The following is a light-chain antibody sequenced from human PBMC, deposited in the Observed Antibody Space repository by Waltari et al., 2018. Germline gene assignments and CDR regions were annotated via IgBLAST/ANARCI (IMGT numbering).Light chain of an antibody. Sequence: QSALTHPASVSGSPGQSITIPCSGTGSDIGGFNYVPWYQQRPGKAPKLLIYGVSQRPSGVSDRFSGSKSGNRASLTISGLQAEDDSDYYCCSYTTTTTWVFGGGTKLTVL. CDR2: GVS. J-gene: IGLJ3*02. CDR3: CSYTTTTTWV. V-gene: IGLV2-14*03. CDR1: GSDIGGFNY.